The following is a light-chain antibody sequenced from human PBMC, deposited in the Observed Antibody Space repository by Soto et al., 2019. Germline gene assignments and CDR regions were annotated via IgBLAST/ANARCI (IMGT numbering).Light chain of an antibody. CDR3: HHYGSSPYT. J-gene: IGKJ2*01. CDR1: QSVSSN. Sequence: EIVMTQSPATLSVSPGERATLSCRASQSVSSNLAWYQQKPGQAPRLLIFGVSSRATGIPDRFSGSGSGTDFTLTINRLEPEDFAVYYCHHYGSSPYTFGLGTKLEIK. CDR2: GVS. V-gene: IGKV3-20*01.